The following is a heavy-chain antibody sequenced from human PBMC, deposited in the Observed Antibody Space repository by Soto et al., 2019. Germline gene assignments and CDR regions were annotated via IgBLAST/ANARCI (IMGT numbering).Heavy chain of an antibody. J-gene: IGHJ5*02. Sequence: EVQLVESGGGLVQPGGSLRLSCAASGFTLSSYWMHWVRQAPGKGLVWVSRVSSDGSNTAYADSVKGRFTISRDNARNXLSLQMNSLRAEDTAVYYCARVAGVNGDYVNWFDPWGQGTLVTVSP. V-gene: IGHV3-74*01. CDR3: ARVAGVNGDYVNWFDP. CDR1: GFTLSSYW. CDR2: VSSDGSNT. D-gene: IGHD4-17*01.